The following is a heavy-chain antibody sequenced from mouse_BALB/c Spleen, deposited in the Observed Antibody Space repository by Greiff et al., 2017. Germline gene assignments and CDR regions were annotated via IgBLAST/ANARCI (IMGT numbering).Heavy chain of an antibody. CDR3: ARWEDPRGFAY. D-gene: IGHD4-1*01. CDR1: GYTFTSYV. Sequence: VQLKQSGPELVKPGASVKMSCKASGYTFTSYVMHWVKQKPGQGLEWIGYINPYNDGTKYNEKFKGKATLTSDKSSSTAYMELSSLTSEDSAVYYCARWEDPRGFAYWGQGTLVTVSA. CDR2: INPYNDGT. V-gene: IGHV1-14*01. J-gene: IGHJ3*01.